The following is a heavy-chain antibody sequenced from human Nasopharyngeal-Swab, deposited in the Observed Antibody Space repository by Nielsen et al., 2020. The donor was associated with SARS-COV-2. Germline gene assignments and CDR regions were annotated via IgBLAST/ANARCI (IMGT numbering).Heavy chain of an antibody. Sequence: WIRQPPGKGLEWIGYIYYSGSTNYNPSLKSRVTISVDTSKNQFSLKLSSVTAADTAVYYCARGTVYYYDSSGYYYYYYYGMDVWGQGTTVTVSS. D-gene: IGHD3-22*01. V-gene: IGHV4-59*12. J-gene: IGHJ6*02. CDR3: ARGTVYYYDSSGYYYYYYYGMDV. CDR2: IYYSGST.